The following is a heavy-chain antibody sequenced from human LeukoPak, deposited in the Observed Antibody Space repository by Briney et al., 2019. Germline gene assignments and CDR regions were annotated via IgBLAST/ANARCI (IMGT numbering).Heavy chain of an antibody. CDR1: GFTFSIYA. V-gene: IGHV3-48*04. J-gene: IGHJ3*02. CDR2: ISSSGSTI. CDR3: ARGYYYDSSGYTRDAFDI. Sequence: GGSLRLSCAASGFTFSIYAKSWVRQAPGKGLEWVSYISSSGSTIYYADSVKGRFTISRDNAKNSLYLQMNSLRAEDTAVYYCARGYYYDSSGYTRDAFDIWGQGTMVTVSS. D-gene: IGHD3-22*01.